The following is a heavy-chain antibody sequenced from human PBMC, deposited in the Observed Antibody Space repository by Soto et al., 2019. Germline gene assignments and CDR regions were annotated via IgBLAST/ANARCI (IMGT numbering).Heavy chain of an antibody. CDR3: ATDRVAFDM. CDR2: INPKSGGT. J-gene: IGHJ3*02. Sequence: GSVKVSFKASGYLFTGYYIHLVRQAPGQGLEWMGWINPKSGGTKYAEKFQGRVSMTGDTSITTAYLELSSLTSDDTAVYYCATDRVAFDMWGQGTKVTVSS. V-gene: IGHV1-2*02. D-gene: IGHD3-10*01. CDR1: GYLFTGYY.